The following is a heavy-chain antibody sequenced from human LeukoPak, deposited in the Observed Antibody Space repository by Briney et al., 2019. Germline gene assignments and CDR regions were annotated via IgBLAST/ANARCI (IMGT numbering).Heavy chain of an antibody. D-gene: IGHD6-19*01. J-gene: IGHJ4*02. CDR1: GFTFSDYY. CDR3: ARRSGIAVAGAFDY. Sequence: PGGSLRLSCAASGFTFSDYYMSWLRQAPGKGLEWVSYISSSGTTIYYADSLKGRFTVSRDNAKNSLYLQMSSLRAEDTAVYYCARRSGIAVAGAFDYWGQGTLVTVSS. V-gene: IGHV3-11*01. CDR2: ISSSGTTI.